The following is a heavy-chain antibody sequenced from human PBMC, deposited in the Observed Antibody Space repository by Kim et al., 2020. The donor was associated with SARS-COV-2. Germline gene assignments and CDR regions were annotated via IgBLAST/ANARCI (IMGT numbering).Heavy chain of an antibody. CDR3: ARDWWGRLRFLEWLALDAFDI. CDR1: GFTFSSYS. J-gene: IGHJ3*02. V-gene: IGHV3-48*04. CDR2: ISSSSSTI. Sequence: GGSLRLSCAASGFTFSSYSMNWVRQAPGKGLEWVSYISSSSSTIYYADSVKGRFTISRDNAKNSLYLQMNSLRAEDTAVYYCARDWWGRLRFLEWLALDAFDIWGQGTMVTVSS. D-gene: IGHD3-3*01.